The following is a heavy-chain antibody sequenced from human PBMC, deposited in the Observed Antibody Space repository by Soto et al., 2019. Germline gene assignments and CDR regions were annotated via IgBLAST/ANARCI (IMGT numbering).Heavy chain of an antibody. CDR2: ISGSGGST. CDR1: GFTFSSYA. CDR3: AKDFGYDSSGYRPYAFDI. Sequence: PGGSLRLSCAASGFTFSSYAMSWVRQAPGKGLEWVSAISGSGGSTYYADSVKGRFTISRDNSKNTLYLQMNSLRAEDTAVYYCAKDFGYDSSGYRPYAFDIWGQGTMVTVSS. D-gene: IGHD3-22*01. J-gene: IGHJ3*02. V-gene: IGHV3-23*01.